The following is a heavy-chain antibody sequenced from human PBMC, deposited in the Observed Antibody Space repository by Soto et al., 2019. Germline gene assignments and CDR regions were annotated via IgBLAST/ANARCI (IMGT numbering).Heavy chain of an antibody. J-gene: IGHJ6*02. CDR2: ISTYNGNT. Sequence: QVQLVQSGAEVKKPGASVKVSCKASGYTFTSYGISWVRQAPGQGLEWMGWISTYNGNTNYAQKLQGRVTMTTDTSTSTANIELRRVRTDDTAEYYCAREAPHGVTTEWPMDVCGQGTTVTVSS. CDR3: AREAPHGVTTEWPMDV. D-gene: IGHD4-4*01. CDR1: GYTFTSYG. V-gene: IGHV1-18*01.